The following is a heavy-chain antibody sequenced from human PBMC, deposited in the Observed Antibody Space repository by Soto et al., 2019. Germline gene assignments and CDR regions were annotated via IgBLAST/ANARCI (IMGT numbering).Heavy chain of an antibody. CDR1: GYTFTSYY. V-gene: IGHV1-46*04. J-gene: IGHJ4*02. CDR2: INPSGGST. CDR3: AREEPAAGIY. Sequence: QVQLVQSGAEVKKPGASVKVSCKASGYTFTSYYMHWVRQAPGQGLEWMGIINPSGGSTSYAEKLQGRVTMTRDTATSTVYMELSSLRSEDTAVYYCAREEPAAGIYWGQGTLVTVSS. D-gene: IGHD6-13*01.